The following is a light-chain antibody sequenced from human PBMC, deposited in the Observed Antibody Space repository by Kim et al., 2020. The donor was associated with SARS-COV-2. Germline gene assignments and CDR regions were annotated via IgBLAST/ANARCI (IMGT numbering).Light chain of an antibody. CDR3: NSRDSSGNHLV. CDR1: SLRSYY. CDR2: GKN. Sequence: ALGRTVRITRQGDSLRSYYASWYQQTPGQGPGLDIYGKNNRPSGIPDRFSGSSSGNSASLTITGAQAEDEADYYCNSRDSSGNHLVFGGGTKLTVL. J-gene: IGLJ3*02. V-gene: IGLV3-19*01.